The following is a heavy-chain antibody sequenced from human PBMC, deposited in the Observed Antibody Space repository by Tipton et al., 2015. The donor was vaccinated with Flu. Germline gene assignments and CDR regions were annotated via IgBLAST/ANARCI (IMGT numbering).Heavy chain of an antibody. D-gene: IGHD2-21*01. CDR2: INTDGRRT. Sequence: SLRLSCAASGFTFSNYWMHWVRQAPGKGLVWVSRINTDGRRTNYADSVKGRFTISRDNTKNTLYLQMNSLRGEDTAVYYCARQIGGGDCFWGQGTLVTVSS. J-gene: IGHJ4*02. CDR1: GFTFSNYW. V-gene: IGHV3-74*01. CDR3: ARQIGGGDCF.